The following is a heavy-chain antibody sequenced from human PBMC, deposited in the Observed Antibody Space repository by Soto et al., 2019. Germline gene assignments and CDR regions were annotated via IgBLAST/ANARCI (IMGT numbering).Heavy chain of an antibody. V-gene: IGHV4-34*01. Sequence: QVQLQQWGAGLLKPSETLSLTCAVYGGSFSGYYWSWIRQPPGKGLEWLGEINHSGSTNYNPSLKSRVTISVDTSKNQFSLKLSSVTAADTAVYYCARGLQTSPSDCSSTSCYAWFDPWGQGTLVTVSS. CDR3: ARGLQTSPSDCSSTSCYAWFDP. D-gene: IGHD2-2*01. CDR1: GGSFSGYY. CDR2: INHSGST. J-gene: IGHJ5*02.